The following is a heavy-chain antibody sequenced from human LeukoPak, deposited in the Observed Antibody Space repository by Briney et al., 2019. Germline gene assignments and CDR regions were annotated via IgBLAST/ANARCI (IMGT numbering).Heavy chain of an antibody. CDR3: ARLDYGDSYYFDY. Sequence: PSETLSLTCAVYGGSFSGYYWSWIRQPPGKGLEWIGEINHSGSTNYNPSLKSRVTISVDTSKNQFSLKLSSVTAADTAVYYCARLDYGDSYYFDYWGQGTLVTVSS. CDR2: INHSGST. D-gene: IGHD4-17*01. CDR1: GGSFSGYY. V-gene: IGHV4-34*01. J-gene: IGHJ4*02.